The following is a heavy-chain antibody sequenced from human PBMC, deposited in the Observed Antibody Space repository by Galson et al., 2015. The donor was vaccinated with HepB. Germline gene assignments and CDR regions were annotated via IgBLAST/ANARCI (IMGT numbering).Heavy chain of an antibody. Sequence: SLRLSCAASGFIFSSYSMNWVRQAPGKGLEWVSSISSSSSYIYYADSVKGRFTISRDNAKNSLYLQMNSLRAEDTAVYYCARDRTESYYYDSSGYDPYWGQGTLVTVSS. CDR3: ARDRTESYYYDSSGYDPY. CDR2: ISSSSSYI. J-gene: IGHJ4*02. V-gene: IGHV3-21*01. CDR1: GFIFSSYS. D-gene: IGHD3-22*01.